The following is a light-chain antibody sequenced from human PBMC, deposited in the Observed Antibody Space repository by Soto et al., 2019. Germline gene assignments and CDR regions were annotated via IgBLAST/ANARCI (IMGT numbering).Light chain of an antibody. CDR2: DAS. V-gene: IGKV1-33*01. CDR3: QQYDNLPRNT. Sequence: DIQMTQSPSSLSASVGDRVTITCQASQDISKYLNWYQQKPGKAPKLLFYDASNLETGVPSRFSGSGSGTHFTFTISSLQPEAIAIYYCQQYDNLPRNTFGQGTKLEIK. CDR1: QDISKY. J-gene: IGKJ2*01.